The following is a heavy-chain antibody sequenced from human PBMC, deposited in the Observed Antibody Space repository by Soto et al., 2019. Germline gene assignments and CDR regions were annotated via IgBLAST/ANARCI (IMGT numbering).Heavy chain of an antibody. D-gene: IGHD1-26*01. V-gene: IGHV4-4*07. CDR2: IYTSGST. Sequence: QVQLQESGPGLVKPSETLSLTCTVSGGSISSYYWSWIRQPAGKGLEWIGRIYTSGSTNYNHSLKSRVTMAVDTSKIQFSRKLSSVTAADPAVYYCGREKGSGAAKWFDPWGQVTLVTVSS. CDR1: GGSISSYY. CDR3: GREKGSGAAKWFDP. J-gene: IGHJ5*02.